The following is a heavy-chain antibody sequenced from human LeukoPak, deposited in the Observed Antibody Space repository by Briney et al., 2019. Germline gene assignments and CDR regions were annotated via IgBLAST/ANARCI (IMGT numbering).Heavy chain of an antibody. CDR2: IYTSGST. Sequence: PSETLSLTCTVSGGSISSYYWSWIRQPAGKGLEWIGRIYTSGSTNYNPSLKSRVTMSVDTSKNQLSLKLSSVTAADTAVYYCARAATIFGDGYFDYWGQGTLVTVSS. J-gene: IGHJ4*02. CDR3: ARAATIFGDGYFDY. V-gene: IGHV4-4*07. CDR1: GGSISSYY. D-gene: IGHD3-3*01.